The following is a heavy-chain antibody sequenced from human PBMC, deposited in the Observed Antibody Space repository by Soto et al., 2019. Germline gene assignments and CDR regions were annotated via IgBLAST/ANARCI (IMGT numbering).Heavy chain of an antibody. CDR2: IWYDGSNK. CDR1: GFTFSSYG. V-gene: IGHV3-33*01. Sequence: QVQLVESGGGVVQPGRSLRLSCAASGFTFSSYGMHWVRQAPGKGLEWVAVIWYDGSNKYYADSVKGRFTISRDNSKRTLNLKMNWLRAGDPAVSHWARGGPYGMDVWGQGTTVNVFS. J-gene: IGHJ6*01. CDR3: ARGGPYGMDV. D-gene: IGHD3-16*01.